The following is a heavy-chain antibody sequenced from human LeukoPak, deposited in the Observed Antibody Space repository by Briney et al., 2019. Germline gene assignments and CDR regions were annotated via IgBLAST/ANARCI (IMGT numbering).Heavy chain of an antibody. V-gene: IGHV3-9*01. D-gene: IGHD6-6*01. CDR2: ISWNSGSI. CDR1: GFTFDDYA. J-gene: IGHJ4*02. CDR3: ARGGSSLFVEFDY. Sequence: GESLRLSCAASGFTFDDYAMHWVRQAPGKGLEWVSGISWNSGSIGYADSVKGRFTISRDNAKNSLYLQMNSLRAEDTAVYYCARGGSSLFVEFDYWGQGTLVTVSS.